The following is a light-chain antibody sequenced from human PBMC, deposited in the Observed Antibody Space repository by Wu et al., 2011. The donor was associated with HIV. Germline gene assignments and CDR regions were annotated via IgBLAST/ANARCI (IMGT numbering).Light chain of an antibody. CDR2: FI. J-gene: IGKJ2*01. CDR1: QSVNNY. CDR3: QRYGSSSYT. V-gene: IGKV3-20*01. Sequence: RARQSVNNYVAWYQQKPWPSLPAPHLWFIHQGTGIPDRFSGSGSGTDFSLTISRLEPEDFAVYYCQRYGSSSYTFGQGTKLE.